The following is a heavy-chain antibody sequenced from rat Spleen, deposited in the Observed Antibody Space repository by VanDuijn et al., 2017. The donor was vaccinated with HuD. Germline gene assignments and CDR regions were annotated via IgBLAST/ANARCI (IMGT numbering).Heavy chain of an antibody. CDR2: ISPSGGST. V-gene: IGHV5-19*01. D-gene: IGHD1-1*01. CDR1: GFTFSNYG. J-gene: IGHJ2*01. Sequence: EVQLVESDGGLVRPGRSLKLSCAASGFTFSNYGLHWIRQAPTKGLEWVASISPSGGSTYYRDSVKGRFTISRDNAKTTLYLQMDSLRSEDTATYYCARRYYSGFDYWGQGVMVTVSS. CDR3: ARRYYSGFDY.